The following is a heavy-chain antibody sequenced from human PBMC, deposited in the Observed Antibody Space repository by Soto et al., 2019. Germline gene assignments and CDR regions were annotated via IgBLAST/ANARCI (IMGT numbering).Heavy chain of an antibody. V-gene: IGHV1-58*01. D-gene: IGHD6-13*01. CDR3: AADQGSSWYYYYYYGMDV. CDR1: GFTFTSSA. CDR2: IVVGSGNT. Sequence: SVKVSCKASGFTFTSSAVQWVRQARGQRLEWIGWIVVGSGNTNYAQKFQERVTITRDMSTSTAYMELSSLRSEDTAVYYCAADQGSSWYYYYYYGMDVWGQGTTVTVSS. J-gene: IGHJ6*02.